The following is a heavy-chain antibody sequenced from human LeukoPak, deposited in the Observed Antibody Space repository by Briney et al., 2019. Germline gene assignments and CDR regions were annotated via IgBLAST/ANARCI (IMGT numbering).Heavy chain of an antibody. CDR3: ATLWFGELLFDY. D-gene: IGHD3-10*01. Sequence: ASVKVSCKFSGYTLTELSMHWVRQAPGKGLEWMGGFDPEDGETIYAQKFQGRVTMTEDTSTDTAYVELSSLRSEDTAVYYCATLWFGELLFDYWGQGTLVTVSS. CDR2: FDPEDGET. CDR1: GYTLTELS. V-gene: IGHV1-24*01. J-gene: IGHJ4*02.